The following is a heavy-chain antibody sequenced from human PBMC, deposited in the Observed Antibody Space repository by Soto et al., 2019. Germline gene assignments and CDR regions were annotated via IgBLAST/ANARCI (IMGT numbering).Heavy chain of an antibody. D-gene: IGHD6-19*01. CDR2: INAGNGNT. CDR1: GYTFTGYA. Sequence: QVQLVQSGAEEKKPGASVKVSCKASGYTFTGYAMHWVRQAPGQRLEWMGWINAGNGNTKYSQKFQGRVTITRDPSASTAHMELSSLRSEDTAVYYCARAVAVPADFDYWGQGTLVTVSS. J-gene: IGHJ4*02. CDR3: ARAVAVPADFDY. V-gene: IGHV1-3*05.